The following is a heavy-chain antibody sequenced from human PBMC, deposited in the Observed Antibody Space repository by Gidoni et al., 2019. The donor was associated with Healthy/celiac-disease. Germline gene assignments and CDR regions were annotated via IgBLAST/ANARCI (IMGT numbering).Heavy chain of an antibody. V-gene: IGHV5-51*01. CDR3: ARRRLAAANRYYFDY. Sequence: VQLVQSGAEVKKPGESLKISCKGSGYSFTSYWIGWVRQMPGKGREWMGIIYPGDSDTRYSPSFQGQVTISADKSISTAYLQWSSLKASDTAMYYCARRRLAAANRYYFDYWGQGTLVTVSS. CDR2: IYPGDSDT. J-gene: IGHJ4*02. D-gene: IGHD6-13*01. CDR1: GYSFTSYW.